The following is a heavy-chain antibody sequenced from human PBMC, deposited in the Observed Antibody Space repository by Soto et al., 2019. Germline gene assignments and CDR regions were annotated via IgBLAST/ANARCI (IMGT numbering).Heavy chain of an antibody. CDR2: ISAYNGNT. CDR3: ARDLHSSGWYYFDY. V-gene: IGHV1-18*04. CDR1: GYTFTSYG. J-gene: IGHJ4*02. D-gene: IGHD6-19*01. Sequence: QVQLVQSGAEVKKPGASVKVSCKASGYTFTSYGISWGRQAPGQGLEWMGWISAYNGNTNDAQELQGRVTMTTDTSTSTAYMELRSLRSDDTAVYYCARDLHSSGWYYFDYWGQGTLVTVSS.